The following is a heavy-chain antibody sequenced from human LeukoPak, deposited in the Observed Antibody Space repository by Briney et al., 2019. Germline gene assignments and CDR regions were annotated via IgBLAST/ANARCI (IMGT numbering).Heavy chain of an antibody. J-gene: IGHJ4*02. D-gene: IGHD4-17*01. Sequence: SVKVSCKASGGTFSSYAISWVRQAPGQGLEWMGRIIPIFGTANYAQKFQGRVTITTDESTSTAYMELSSLRSEDTAVYYCARGHGDHGVYFDYWGQGTLVTVSS. CDR2: IIPIFGTA. CDR3: ARGHGDHGVYFDY. V-gene: IGHV1-69*05. CDR1: GGTFSSYA.